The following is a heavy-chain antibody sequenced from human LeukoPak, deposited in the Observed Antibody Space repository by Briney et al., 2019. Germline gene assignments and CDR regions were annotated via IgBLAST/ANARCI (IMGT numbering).Heavy chain of an antibody. CDR3: AREPITIFGVRSGGFDY. Sequence: GGSLRLSCAASGFTFSNYWMLWVRQAPGMGLVWVSRIRSDGSDTTYADSVKGRFAISREKAKNALYLQMNSLRPEDTAVYYCAREPITIFGVRSGGFDYWGQGTLATVSS. CDR2: IRSDGSDT. V-gene: IGHV3-74*01. CDR1: GFTFSNYW. J-gene: IGHJ4*02. D-gene: IGHD3-3*01.